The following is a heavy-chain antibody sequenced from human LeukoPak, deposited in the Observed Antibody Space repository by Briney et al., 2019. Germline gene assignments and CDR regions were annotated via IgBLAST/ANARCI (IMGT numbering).Heavy chain of an antibody. CDR1: GFTFSSYS. CDR2: ISSSSSTI. D-gene: IGHD1-26*01. V-gene: IGHV3-48*01. J-gene: IGHJ4*02. CDR3: ARVRVGATGFDY. Sequence: GGSLRLSCAASGFTFSSYSMNWVRPAPGKGLEWVSYISSSSSTIYYADSVKGRFTISRDNSRNTLYLQMSSLRAEDTAVYYCARVRVGATGFDYWGQGTLVTVSS.